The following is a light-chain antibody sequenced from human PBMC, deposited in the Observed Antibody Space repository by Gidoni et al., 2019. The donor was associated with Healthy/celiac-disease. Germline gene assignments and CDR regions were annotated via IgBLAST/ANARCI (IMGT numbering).Light chain of an antibody. J-gene: IGKJ1*01. V-gene: IGKV1-39*01. CDR1: QSISSY. Sequence: DIQMTQSPSSLSASVGDRVHITCRASQSISSYFNWYQQKPGKAPKLLIYAASSLQSGVPSRFSGSAAGTDFTLTISSLQPEDVATYYCQQSYSTSWTFGQGTKVEIK. CDR2: AAS. CDR3: QQSYSTSWT.